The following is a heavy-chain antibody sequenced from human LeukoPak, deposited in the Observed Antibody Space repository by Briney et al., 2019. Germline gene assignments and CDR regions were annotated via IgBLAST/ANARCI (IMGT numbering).Heavy chain of an antibody. CDR2: IIPIFGTA. D-gene: IGHD4-17*01. V-gene: IGHV1-69*13. Sequence: GASVEVSCKASGGTFSSYAISWVRQAPGQGLEWMGGIIPIFGTANYAQKFQGRVTITADESTSTAYMELSSLRAEDTALYYCAAGYGDHLLDWYFDLWGRGTLVAVSS. CDR3: AAGYGDHLLDWYFDL. J-gene: IGHJ2*01. CDR1: GGTFSSYA.